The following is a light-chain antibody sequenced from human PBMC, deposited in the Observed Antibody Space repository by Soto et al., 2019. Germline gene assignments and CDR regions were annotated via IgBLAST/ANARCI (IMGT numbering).Light chain of an antibody. V-gene: IGKV1-33*01. CDR1: QDISNY. Sequence: DIQMTQSPSSLSASVGDTVTITCHASQDISNYLNWYQQKPGKAPKLLIYDASNLERGVPSRFSGSGSGTEFTFTISSLQPEDIATHYCQQYDNLLALTFGGGTKVDIK. J-gene: IGKJ4*01. CDR3: QQYDNLLALT. CDR2: DAS.